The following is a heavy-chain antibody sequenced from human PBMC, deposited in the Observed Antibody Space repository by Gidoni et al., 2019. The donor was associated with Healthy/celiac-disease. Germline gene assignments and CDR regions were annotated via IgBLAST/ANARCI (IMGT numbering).Heavy chain of an antibody. CDR1: GFTFSSYS. D-gene: IGHD5-18*01. CDR2: ISISGSTI. V-gene: IGHV3-48*04. J-gene: IGHJ6*02. CDR3: ARVDTAMGYKPHYYYYGLDV. Sequence: AASGFTFSSYSMNWVRQAPGKGLEWVSYISISGSTIYSADAVKGRFTISRDNAKNSLYLQMNSLRAEDTAVYYCARVDTAMGYKPHYYYYGLDVWGQGTTVTVSS.